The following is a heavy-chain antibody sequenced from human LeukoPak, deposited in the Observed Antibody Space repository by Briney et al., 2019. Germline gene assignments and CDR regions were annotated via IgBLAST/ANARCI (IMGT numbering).Heavy chain of an antibody. CDR2: IDPKTGGT. CDR1: GFTFTGYY. D-gene: IGHD6-19*01. V-gene: IGHV1-2*02. Sequence: ASVKVSCKTSGFTFTGYYIQWVRQVPGQGLEWMGWIDPKTGGTNYARKFQGRVTMTRDTSISTAYMDLSRLRFDDTAVYYCAKVGGYSSAWNYFDYWVQGTLVTVSS. J-gene: IGHJ4*02. CDR3: AKVGGYSSAWNYFDY.